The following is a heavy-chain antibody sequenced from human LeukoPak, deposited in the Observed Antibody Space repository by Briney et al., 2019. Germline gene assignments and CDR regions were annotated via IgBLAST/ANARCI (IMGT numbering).Heavy chain of an antibody. CDR3: ARCFSYGGGSCQNWFDP. J-gene: IGHJ5*02. Sequence: GASVKVSCKASGYTFTSYGISWVRQAPGQGLEWMGWISAYNGNTNYAQKLQGRVTMTTDTSTSTAYMELRSLRSDDTAVYYCARCFSYGGGSCQNWFDPWGQGTLVTVSS. CDR2: ISAYNGNT. CDR1: GYTFTSYG. V-gene: IGHV1-18*01. D-gene: IGHD2-15*01.